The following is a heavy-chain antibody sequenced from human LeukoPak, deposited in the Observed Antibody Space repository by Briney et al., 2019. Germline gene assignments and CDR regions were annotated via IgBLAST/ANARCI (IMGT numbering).Heavy chain of an antibody. CDR2: ISRSSSYI. CDR1: GFSFSSYN. CDR3: ARQKGITMVRSPFDY. Sequence: GGSLRLSCAASGFSFSSYNMNWVRQAPGKGLEWVSSISRSSSYINYADSVKGRFTISRDNAKNSLYLQMNSLRAEDTAVYYCARQKGITMVRSPFDYWGQGTLVTVSS. V-gene: IGHV3-21*01. D-gene: IGHD3-10*01. J-gene: IGHJ4*02.